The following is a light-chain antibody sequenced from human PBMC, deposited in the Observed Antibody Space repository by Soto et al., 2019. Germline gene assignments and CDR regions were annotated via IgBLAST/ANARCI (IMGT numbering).Light chain of an antibody. J-gene: IGKJ1*01. V-gene: IGKV1-39*01. Sequence: DIQMTQSPSSLSASVGDRVTITCRASQSISSYLNWYQQKPAKAPKLLIYAASSLQSGVPSRFSGSGSGTDFTLTISSLQPEDFATYYCQQSYSTPWTFGQGTKVEI. CDR1: QSISSY. CDR3: QQSYSTPWT. CDR2: AAS.